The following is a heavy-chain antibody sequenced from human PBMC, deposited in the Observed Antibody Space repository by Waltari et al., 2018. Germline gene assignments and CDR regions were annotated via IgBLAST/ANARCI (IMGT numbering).Heavy chain of an antibody. Sequence: EMQLVESGGGLVQPGGSLRLSCAVSGFTFSNYLMSWVRQAPGKGLEWVAKIKKDGSEKYYVDSVKGRFTISRDNAKNSLYLQMNSLRAEDTAVYYCASHGGSGWFAWGQGTLVTVSA. V-gene: IGHV3-7*01. D-gene: IGHD6-19*01. CDR2: IKKDGSEK. J-gene: IGHJ4*02. CDR1: GFTFSNYL. CDR3: ASHGGSGWFA.